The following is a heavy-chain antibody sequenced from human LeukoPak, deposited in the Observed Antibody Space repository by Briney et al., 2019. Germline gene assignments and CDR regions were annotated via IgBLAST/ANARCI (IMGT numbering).Heavy chain of an antibody. J-gene: IGHJ4*02. CDR1: GFTFSSYS. V-gene: IGHV3-21*01. D-gene: IGHD6-13*01. CDR3: ARGIAAAGRSYSFDY. Sequence: GGSLRLSCAASGFTFSSYSMNWVRQAPGKGLEWVSSISSSSSYIYYADSVKGRFTISRDNAKNSLYLQMNSLRAEDTAVYYCARGIAAAGRSYSFDYWGQGTLVTVSS. CDR2: ISSSSSYI.